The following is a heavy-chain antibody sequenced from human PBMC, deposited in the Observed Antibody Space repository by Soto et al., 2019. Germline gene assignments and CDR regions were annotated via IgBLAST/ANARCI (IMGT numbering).Heavy chain of an antibody. V-gene: IGHV4-31*03. CDR3: ARTYYYDSSGSLDY. CDR2: IYYSGST. CDR1: GGSISGGGYY. J-gene: IGHJ4*02. D-gene: IGHD3-22*01. Sequence: PSETLSLTCTVSGGSISGGGYYWSWIRQHPGKGLEWIGYIYYSGSTYYNPSLKSRVTISVDTSKNQFSLKLSSVTAADTAVYYCARTYYYDSSGSLDYWGQGTLVTVSS.